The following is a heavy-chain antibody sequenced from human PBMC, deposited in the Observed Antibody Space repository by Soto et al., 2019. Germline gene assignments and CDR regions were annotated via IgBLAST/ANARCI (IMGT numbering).Heavy chain of an antibody. D-gene: IGHD3-16*02. CDR1: GGSISSSSYY. CDR2: IYYSGST. Sequence: SETLSLTCTVSGGSISSSSYYWGWIRQPPGKGLEWIGSIYYSGSTYYKPSLKSRVTISVETSKNQFSLKLSSVTAADTAVYYCARRQHFYDYVWGSYRPNYFDYWGQGTLVTVSS. CDR3: ARRQHFYDYVWGSYRPNYFDY. J-gene: IGHJ4*02. V-gene: IGHV4-39*01.